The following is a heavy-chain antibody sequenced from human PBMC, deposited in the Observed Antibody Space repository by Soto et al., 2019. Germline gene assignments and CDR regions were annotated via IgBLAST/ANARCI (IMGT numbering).Heavy chain of an antibody. CDR1: GDTFTDYY. D-gene: IGHD2-21*02. J-gene: IGHJ4*02. V-gene: IGHV1-46*01. CDR2: VNPSGGHT. CDR3: ARGGHVVVVTAALDY. Sequence: QVQLMQSGAEVKKPGASVKVSCKASGDTFTDYYIHWVRQAPGQGLEWMGTVNPSGGHTTYAQHFLGRVTMTRDTSTSTLYLELTSLTSVDTAVYYCARGGHVVVVTAALDYWGQGTLVPVSS.